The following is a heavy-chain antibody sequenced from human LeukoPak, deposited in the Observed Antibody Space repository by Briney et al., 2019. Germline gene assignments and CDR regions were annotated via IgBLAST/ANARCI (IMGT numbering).Heavy chain of an antibody. Sequence: GGSLRLSYAVSGITFSTTGLHCVRQAPGKGLEWVAMISPDGSTTFYTDSMKGRLTISRDNSNNTLYLQMNSLRLEDTALYYCATEGGEWTNSDDCGEGSLVTVSS. J-gene: IGHJ4*02. CDR2: ISPDGSTT. CDR1: GITFSTTG. D-gene: IGHD3-3*01. CDR3: ATEGGEWTNSDD. V-gene: IGHV3-33*08.